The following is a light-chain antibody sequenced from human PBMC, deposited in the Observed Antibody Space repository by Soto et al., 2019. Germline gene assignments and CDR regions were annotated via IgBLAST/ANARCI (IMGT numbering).Light chain of an antibody. CDR2: GAS. Sequence: EIVLTQSPGTLSLSPGERATLSCRASQSVSSSYLAWYQQKPGHAPRLLIYGASSRATGIPDRFSGSGSGTDFTHTISRLEPEDFAVYYCQQYGSSPRYTFGQGTKLEIK. V-gene: IGKV3-20*01. CDR1: QSVSSSY. J-gene: IGKJ2*01. CDR3: QQYGSSPRYT.